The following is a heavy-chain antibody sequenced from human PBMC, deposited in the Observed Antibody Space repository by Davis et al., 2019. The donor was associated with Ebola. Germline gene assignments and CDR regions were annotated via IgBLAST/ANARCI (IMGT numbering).Heavy chain of an antibody. CDR2: INPSGGST. J-gene: IGHJ4*02. D-gene: IGHD6-19*01. Sequence: ASVKVSCKASGGTFSSYAISWVRQAPGQGLEWMGIINPSGGSTSYAQKFQGRVTMTRDTSTSTVYMELSSLRSEDTAVYYCARDTQWPGGGLFDYWGQGTLVTVSS. CDR3: ARDTQWPGGGLFDY. V-gene: IGHV1-46*01. CDR1: GGTFSSYA.